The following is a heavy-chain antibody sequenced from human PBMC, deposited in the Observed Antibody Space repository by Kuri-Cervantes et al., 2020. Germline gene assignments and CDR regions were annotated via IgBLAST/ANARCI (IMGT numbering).Heavy chain of an antibody. CDR2: IKQDGSEE. CDR3: ARARVMYYYDSSGRIDY. Sequence: GESLKISCAASGFIFNTYWMSWVRQAPGKGPEWVANIKQDGSEENYVDSVKGRFTISRDNAENSLYLQMNSLRAEDTAVYYCARARVMYYYDSSGRIDYWGQGTLVTDSS. D-gene: IGHD3-22*01. V-gene: IGHV3-7*04. CDR1: GFIFNTYW. J-gene: IGHJ4*02.